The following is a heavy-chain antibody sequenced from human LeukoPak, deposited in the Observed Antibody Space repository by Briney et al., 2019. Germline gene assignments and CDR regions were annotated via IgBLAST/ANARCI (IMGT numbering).Heavy chain of an antibody. V-gene: IGHV4-4*07. J-gene: IGHJ4*02. CDR2: IYTSGVT. D-gene: IGHD6-13*01. Sequence: PSETLSLTCTVSGGSINGFYWSWIRQPAGKGLEWIGRIYTSGVTNCNPSLKSRVTMSVDPSKNQFSLTLTSVTAADTAVYYCARLSAAACFDYWGQGTLVTVSS. CDR1: GGSINGFY. CDR3: ARLSAAACFDY.